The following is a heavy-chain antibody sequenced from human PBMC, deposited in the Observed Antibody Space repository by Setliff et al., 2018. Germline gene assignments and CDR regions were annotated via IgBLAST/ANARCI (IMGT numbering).Heavy chain of an antibody. V-gene: IGHV4-39*07. CDR3: AGTPALGTSWLSPFDY. CDR2: IYHSGSS. CDR1: GGSISSMSYY. D-gene: IGHD5-12*01. Sequence: SETLSLTCTVSGGSISSMSYYWGWIRQPPGKGLEWIGSIYHSGSSYYNSSLRSRVTISVDTSKNQFSLILRPVTAADTAVYYCAGTPALGTSWLSPFDYWGQGTLVTVSS. J-gene: IGHJ4*02.